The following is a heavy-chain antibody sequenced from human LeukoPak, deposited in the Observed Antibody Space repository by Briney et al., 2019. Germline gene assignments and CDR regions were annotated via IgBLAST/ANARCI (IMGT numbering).Heavy chain of an antibody. D-gene: IGHD6-13*01. CDR2: ISYDGSNK. CDR3: ARDSSHFDY. V-gene: IGHV3-30*04. J-gene: IGHJ4*02. CDR1: GFTFSSYA. Sequence: GGSLRLSCAASGFTFSSYAMHWVRQAPGKGLEWVAVISYDGSNKYYADSVKGRFTISRDNSKNTLYLQMNSLRAEDTAAYYRARDSSHFDYWGQGTLVTVSS.